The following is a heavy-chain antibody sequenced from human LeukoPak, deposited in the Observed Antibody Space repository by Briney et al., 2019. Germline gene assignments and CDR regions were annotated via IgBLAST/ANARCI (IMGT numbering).Heavy chain of an antibody. Sequence: SETLSLTCTVSGGSISSSSYYWGWIRQPPGKGLERIGSIYYSGSTYYNPSLKSRVTISVDTSKNQFSLKLSSVTAADTAVYYCARVTRTRSAYFDYWGQGTLVTVSS. D-gene: IGHD1-7*01. V-gene: IGHV4-39*07. CDR2: IYYSGST. CDR1: GGSISSSSYY. CDR3: ARVTRTRSAYFDY. J-gene: IGHJ4*02.